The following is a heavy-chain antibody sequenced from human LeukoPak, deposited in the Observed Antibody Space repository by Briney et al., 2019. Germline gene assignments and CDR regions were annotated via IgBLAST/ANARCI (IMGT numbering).Heavy chain of an antibody. CDR1: GYTFIGYY. CDR2: INANTGGA. CDR3: ARGLGSGSYHFDY. V-gene: IGHV1-2*02. J-gene: IGHJ4*02. D-gene: IGHD1-26*01. Sequence: ASVKVSCKASGYTFIGYYIHWVRQTPGQGLEWMGSINANTGGANYAQRFRGRVPMTGDTSISTVYLELTGLTSDDTAVYYCARGLGSGSYHFDYWGQGALVTVSS.